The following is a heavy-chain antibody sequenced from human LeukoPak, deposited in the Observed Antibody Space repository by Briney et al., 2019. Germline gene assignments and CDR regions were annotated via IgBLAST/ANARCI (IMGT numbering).Heavy chain of an antibody. CDR3: ARDCSGGSCYPDGDYFDY. J-gene: IGHJ4*02. CDR2: IYYSGST. V-gene: IGHV4-59*01. Sequence: SETLSLTCTVSGGSSSSYYWSWIRQPPGKGLEWIGYIYYSGSTNYNPSLKSRVTISVDTSKNQFSLKLSSVTAADTAVYYCARDCSGGSCYPDGDYFDYWGQGTLVTVSS. CDR1: GGSSSSYY. D-gene: IGHD2-15*01.